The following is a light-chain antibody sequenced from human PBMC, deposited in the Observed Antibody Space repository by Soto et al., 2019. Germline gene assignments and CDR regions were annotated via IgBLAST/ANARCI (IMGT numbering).Light chain of an antibody. CDR1: QSISSW. J-gene: IGKJ1*01. V-gene: IGKV1-5*01. CDR3: QQYNSYSRT. Sequence: DIQMTQSPSTLSASVGDRVTITCRASQSISSWLAWYQQKPGKAPKLLIYDASSLESGVPSRFSGSGSGTEFTLTISSLQPEDFATYYCQQYNSYSRTFGQGTKLDIQ. CDR2: DAS.